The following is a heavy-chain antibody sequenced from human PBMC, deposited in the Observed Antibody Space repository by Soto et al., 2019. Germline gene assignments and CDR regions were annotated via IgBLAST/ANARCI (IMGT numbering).Heavy chain of an antibody. D-gene: IGHD1-1*01. Sequence: DSVKGRFTISRDNSKNTLYLQMNSLRAEDTAVYYCAKATGLRAYYYGMALWGQGTTVTVSS. V-gene: IGHV3-23*01. J-gene: IGHJ6*02. CDR3: AKATGLRAYYYGMAL.